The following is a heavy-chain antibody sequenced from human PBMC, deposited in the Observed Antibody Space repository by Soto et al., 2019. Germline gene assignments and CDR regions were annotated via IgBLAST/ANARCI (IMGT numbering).Heavy chain of an antibody. V-gene: IGHV1-3*01. CDR2: INAGNGNT. Sequence: GASVKVSCKASGYTFTSYAMHWVRQAPGQRLEWMGWINAGNGNTKYSQKFQGRVTITRDTSASTAYMELSSLRSEDTAVYYCARGWVTIFGVVIGYFDYWGQGTLVTVSS. D-gene: IGHD3-3*01. CDR1: GYTFTSYA. CDR3: ARGWVTIFGVVIGYFDY. J-gene: IGHJ4*02.